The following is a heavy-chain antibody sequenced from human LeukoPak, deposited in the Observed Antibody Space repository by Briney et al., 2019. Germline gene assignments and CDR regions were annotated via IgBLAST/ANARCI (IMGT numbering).Heavy chain of an antibody. Sequence: ASVKVSCKASGYTFSGYYMQWVRQAPGQGLEWMGWINPNSGDTNYAQKFQGRVTMTRDMSISTAYMELSRLRSDDTAVYYCARDVSRVGATGPFDYWGQGTLVTVSS. CDR1: GYTFSGYY. J-gene: IGHJ4*02. CDR3: ARDVSRVGATGPFDY. D-gene: IGHD1-26*01. V-gene: IGHV1-2*02. CDR2: INPNSGDT.